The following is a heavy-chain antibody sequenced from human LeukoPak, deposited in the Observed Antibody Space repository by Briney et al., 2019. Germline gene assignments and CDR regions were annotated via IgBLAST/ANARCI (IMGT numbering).Heavy chain of an antibody. CDR1: GAPITSHY. D-gene: IGHD4-17*01. CDR3: ARGVGYGDSRHYDL. Sequence: SETLSLTCTVSGAPITSHYWAGIRQSPEKGVECIGYIYNYGSTKHEPSLKTRVSISDDTPKNQFCLTLQSVTAADAAFYYWARGVGYGDSRHYDLWGHGILVTVSS. J-gene: IGHJ5*02. V-gene: IGHV4-59*11. CDR2: IYNYGST.